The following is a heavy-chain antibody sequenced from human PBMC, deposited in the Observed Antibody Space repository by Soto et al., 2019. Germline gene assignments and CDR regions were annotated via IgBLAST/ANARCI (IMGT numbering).Heavy chain of an antibody. V-gene: IGHV3-7*05. Sequence: EVQLVESGGGLVQPGGSLRLSCAASGFTFSTYWMNWVRQAPGKGLEWVANIKEDGSEAYYVDCVKGRFTISRDNAKNSLYLDMNSLRGEDTAVYYCARDWGAPGRGSSLGYYYHFGMDVWGQGTTVTVPS. J-gene: IGHJ6*02. D-gene: IGHD3-16*01. CDR1: GFTFSTYW. CDR2: IKEDGSEA. CDR3: ARDWGAPGRGSSLGYYYHFGMDV.